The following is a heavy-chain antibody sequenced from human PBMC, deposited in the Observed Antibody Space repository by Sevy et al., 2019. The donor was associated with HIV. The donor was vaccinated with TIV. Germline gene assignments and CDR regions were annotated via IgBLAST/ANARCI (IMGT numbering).Heavy chain of an antibody. D-gene: IGHD2-21*01. J-gene: IGHJ4*02. V-gene: IGHV3-30*04. CDR3: ARDRLLSLLDF. Sequence: GGSLRLSCAASRFNFSNYAMHWVRQAPGKGLEWVALILHDGSNEHYADSVKGRFTISRDNSQNTVYLQMNSLRPEDMAVYYCARDRLLSLLDFWGQRTLVTVSS. CDR1: RFNFSNYA. CDR2: ILHDGSNE.